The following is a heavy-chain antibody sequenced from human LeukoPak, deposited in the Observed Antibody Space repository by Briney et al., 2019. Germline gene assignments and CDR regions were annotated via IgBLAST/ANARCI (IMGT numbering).Heavy chain of an antibody. CDR1: GGSISRYY. J-gene: IGHJ4*02. V-gene: IGHV4-59*01. D-gene: IGHD5-18*01. Sequence: TSETLSLTCTVSGGSISRYYWSWIRQPPGEGREWFGYISSGGSTNYKPTLKSRGAISVDTSKKQFSLQMTSVTAADTAVYYCARGTYSYGYYFDYWGQGTLVTVSS. CDR2: ISSGGST. CDR3: ARGTYSYGYYFDY.